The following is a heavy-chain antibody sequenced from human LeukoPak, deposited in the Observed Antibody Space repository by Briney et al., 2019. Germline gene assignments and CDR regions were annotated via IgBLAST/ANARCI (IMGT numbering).Heavy chain of an antibody. D-gene: IGHD4-17*01. CDR3: ASTAHRYVRLRPFDY. CDR2: TNHSGST. V-gene: IGHV4-34*01. CDR1: GGSFSGYY. Sequence: PSETLSLTCAVYGGSFSGYYWSWIRQPPGKGLEWIGETNHSGSTNYNPSLKSRVTISVDTSKNQFSLKLSSVTAADTAVYYCASTAHRYVRLRPFDYWGQGTLVTVSS. J-gene: IGHJ4*02.